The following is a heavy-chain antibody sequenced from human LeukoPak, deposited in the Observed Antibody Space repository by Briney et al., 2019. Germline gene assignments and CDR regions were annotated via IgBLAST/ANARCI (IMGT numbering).Heavy chain of an antibody. CDR3: AKDLDYYDSSGSFDY. CDR1: GFTFSSYG. CDR2: IRYDGSNK. J-gene: IGHJ4*02. Sequence: GSLRLSCAASGFTFSSYGMHWVRQAPGKGLEWVAFIRYDGSNKYYADSVKGRFTISRDNPKNTLYLQMNSLRAEDTAVYYCAKDLDYYDSSGSFDYWGQGTLVTVSS. V-gene: IGHV3-30*02. D-gene: IGHD3-22*01.